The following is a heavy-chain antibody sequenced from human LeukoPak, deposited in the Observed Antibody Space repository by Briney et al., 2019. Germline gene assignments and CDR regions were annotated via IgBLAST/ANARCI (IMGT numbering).Heavy chain of an antibody. CDR2: IYSGGST. D-gene: IGHD4/OR15-4a*01. V-gene: IGHV3-66*04. Sequence: PGGSLRLPCAASGFTVSSNYMSWVRQVPGKGLEWVSLIYSGGSTYYADSLKGRFSISRDNSKNTLYLQMNSLRAEDTAVYYCARPNYPRGEIDYWGQGTLVTVSS. J-gene: IGHJ4*02. CDR3: ARPNYPRGEIDY. CDR1: GFTVSSNY.